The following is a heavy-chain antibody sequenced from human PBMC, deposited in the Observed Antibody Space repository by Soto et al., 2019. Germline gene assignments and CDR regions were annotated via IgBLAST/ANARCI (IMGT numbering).Heavy chain of an antibody. D-gene: IGHD3-3*01. V-gene: IGHV3-30*18. CDR2: ISYDGSNK. Sequence: QVQLVESGGGVVQPGRSLRFSCAASGFTFSSYGMHWVRQAPGKGLEWVAVISYDGSNKYYADSVKGRFTISRDNSKNTLYLQMNSLRAEDTAVYYCAKDKGYDFWSGYYTGGVSPPDYGMDVWGQGTTVTVSS. CDR1: GFTFSSYG. CDR3: AKDKGYDFWSGYYTGGVSPPDYGMDV. J-gene: IGHJ6*02.